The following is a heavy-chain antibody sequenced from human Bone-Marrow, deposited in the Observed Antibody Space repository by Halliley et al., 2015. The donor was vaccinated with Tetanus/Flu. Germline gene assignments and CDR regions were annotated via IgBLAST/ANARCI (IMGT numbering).Heavy chain of an antibody. V-gene: IGHV3-23*01. J-gene: IGHJ4*02. Sequence: SLRLSCAASGFTFSSCAMSWVRQAPGKGLEWVSSISGSGTGTYYVDSVKGRFTISRDNSKDTLFLQMSSLRAEDTAVYYCTKRGSGWGPFDYWGQGILVTVSS. CDR1: GFTFSSCA. CDR2: ISGSGTGT. D-gene: IGHD3-16*01. CDR3: TKRGSGWGPFDY.